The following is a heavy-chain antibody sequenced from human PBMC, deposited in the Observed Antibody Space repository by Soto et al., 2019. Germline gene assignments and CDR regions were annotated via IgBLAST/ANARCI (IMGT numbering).Heavy chain of an antibody. CDR2: IQSGGPT. CDR3: ARDDVLCDGGRCYGVPLAV. V-gene: IGHV3-66*01. Sequence: PGGSLRLSCPASGFTVSSKYMSWVRQAPGKGLEWVSLIQSGGPTYYADSVKGRFTISRDTSENTLHLQMDSLRAEDTAVYYCARDDVLCDGGRCYGVPLAVWGKGTTVTVSS. J-gene: IGHJ6*04. D-gene: IGHD2-15*01. CDR1: GFTVSSKY.